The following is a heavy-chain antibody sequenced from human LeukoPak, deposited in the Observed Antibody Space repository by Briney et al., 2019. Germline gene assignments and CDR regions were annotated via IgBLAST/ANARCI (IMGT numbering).Heavy chain of an antibody. V-gene: IGHV1-8*03. D-gene: IGHD2-15*01. CDR3: ARAYRYCSGGSRYFWNY. J-gene: IGHJ4*02. CDR1: GYTFTSYD. CDR2: MNPNSGNT. Sequence: ASVKVSCKASGYTFTSYDINWVRQATGQRLEWMGWMNPNSGNTGYAQKFQGRVTITRNTSISTAYMELSSLRSEDTAVYYCARAYRYCSGGSRYFWNYWGQGTLVTVSS.